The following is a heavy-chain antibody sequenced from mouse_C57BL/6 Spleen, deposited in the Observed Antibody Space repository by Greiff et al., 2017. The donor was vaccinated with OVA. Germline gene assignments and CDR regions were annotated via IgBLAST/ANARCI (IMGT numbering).Heavy chain of an antibody. Sequence: VQLQQSGPELVKPGASVKIPCKASGYTFTDYNMDWVKQSHGKSLEWIGDINPNNGGTIYNQKFKGKATLTVDKSSSTAYMELRSLTSEDTAVYYCARSDYYGSSYPWYFDVWGTGTTVTVSS. V-gene: IGHV1-18*01. CDR1: GYTFTDYN. J-gene: IGHJ1*03. CDR3: ARSDYYGSSYPWYFDV. CDR2: INPNNGGT. D-gene: IGHD1-1*01.